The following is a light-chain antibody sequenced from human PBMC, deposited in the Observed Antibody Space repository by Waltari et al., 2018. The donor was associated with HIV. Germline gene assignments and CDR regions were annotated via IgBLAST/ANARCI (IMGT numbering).Light chain of an antibody. Sequence: QSALTQPPSASGSPGQSVTISCTGTSSDVGGYNYVSWYQQNPGKAPKLMIYEVSKRPSGFLDRFSGAKSGNTASLTCSGLQAEDEADYYCSSCAGSNNGVFGGGTKLTVL. J-gene: IGLJ3*02. V-gene: IGLV2-8*01. CDR3: SSCAGSNNGV. CDR2: EVS. CDR1: SSDVGGYNY.